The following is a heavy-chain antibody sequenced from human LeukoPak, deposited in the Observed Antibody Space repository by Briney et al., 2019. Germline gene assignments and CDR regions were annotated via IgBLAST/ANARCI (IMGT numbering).Heavy chain of an antibody. Sequence: PSETLSLTCTVSGGSISSSSYYWGWIRQPPGKGLEWIGSIYYSGSTYYNPSLKSRVAISVDTSKNQFSLKLSSVTAADTAVYYCARRRGIAAAGTIWDWFDPWGQGTLVTVSS. J-gene: IGHJ5*02. D-gene: IGHD6-13*01. CDR2: IYYSGST. CDR3: ARRRGIAAAGTIWDWFDP. CDR1: GGSISSSSYY. V-gene: IGHV4-39*01.